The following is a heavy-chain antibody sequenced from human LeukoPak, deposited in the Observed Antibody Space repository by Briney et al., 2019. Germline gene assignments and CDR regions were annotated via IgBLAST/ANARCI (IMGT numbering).Heavy chain of an antibody. J-gene: IGHJ4*02. CDR2: IHYSGST. CDR1: GGSIRSSNNY. CDR3: ARDVRDSSGYYLRAFGY. Sequence: SETLSLTCTVSGGSIRSSNNYWGWIRQPPGKGLEWIGGIHYSGSTYYYPSLKSRVTISVDTSKNQFSLKLSSVTAADTAVYYCARDVRDSSGYYLRAFGYWGQGTLVTVPS. D-gene: IGHD3-22*01. V-gene: IGHV4-39*07.